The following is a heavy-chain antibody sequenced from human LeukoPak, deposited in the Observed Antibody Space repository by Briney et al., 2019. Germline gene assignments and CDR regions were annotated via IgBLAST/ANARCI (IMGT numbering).Heavy chain of an antibody. V-gene: IGHV3-53*01. CDR1: GFTVSSNY. CDR2: VYSGGST. D-gene: IGHD3-16*01. J-gene: IGHJ4*02. Sequence: GGSLRLSCAASGFTVSSNYMSWVRQAPGKGLEWVSVVYSGGSTDYADSVKGRFTISRDISKNTLFLQMDSLRAEDTAVYYCTKGVQSPGDYWGQGTLVIVSS. CDR3: TKGVQSPGDY.